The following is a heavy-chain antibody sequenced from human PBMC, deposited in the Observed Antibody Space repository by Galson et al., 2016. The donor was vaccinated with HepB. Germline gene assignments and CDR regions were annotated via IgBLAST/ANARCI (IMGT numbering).Heavy chain of an antibody. CDR1: GDSVYNNGAA. CDR2: TFYRSTWEN. Sequence: CAISGDSVYNNGAAWVWIRQSPSRGLEWLGRTFYRSTWENHYAGSVKNRITISPATSRNQFALHLNSVTPEDPAVYYCARAVMLGRGMDVWGQGTTVTVSS. CDR3: ARAVMLGRGMDV. V-gene: IGHV6-1*01. D-gene: IGHD3-10*01. J-gene: IGHJ6*02.